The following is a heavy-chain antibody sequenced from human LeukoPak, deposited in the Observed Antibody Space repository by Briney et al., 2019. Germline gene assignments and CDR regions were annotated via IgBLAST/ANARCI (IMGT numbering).Heavy chain of an antibody. CDR1: GFTFSSYA. D-gene: IGHD5-24*01. CDR3: AKRRGRDGYNFDY. V-gene: IGHV3-30-3*02. Sequence: GGSLRLSCAASGFTFSSYAMHWVRQAPGKGLEWVAVISYDGSNKYYADSVKGRFTISRDNSKNTLYLQMNSLRAEDTAVYYCAKRRGRDGYNFDYWGQGTLVTVSS. CDR2: ISYDGSNK. J-gene: IGHJ4*02.